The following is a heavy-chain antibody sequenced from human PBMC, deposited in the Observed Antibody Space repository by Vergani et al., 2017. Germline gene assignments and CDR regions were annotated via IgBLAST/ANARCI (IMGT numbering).Heavy chain of an antibody. CDR2: IYAGDSDV. CDR3: ARFIAAAGTHYYYGMDV. CDR1: GYSITNYW. D-gene: IGHD6-13*01. J-gene: IGHJ6*02. Sequence: EVQLVQSGAEVKKPGESLKISCQGSGYSITNYWIAWVRQRPGKGLEWMGIIYAGDSDVRYSPSFQGQVTMSVDKSLSTAYLQWSSLKASDTATYYCARFIAAAGTHYYYGMDVWGQGATVTVSS. V-gene: IGHV5-51*03.